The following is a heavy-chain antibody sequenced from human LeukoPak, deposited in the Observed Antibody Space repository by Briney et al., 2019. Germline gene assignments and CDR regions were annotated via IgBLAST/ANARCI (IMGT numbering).Heavy chain of an antibody. CDR3: ARTTAMGTYYFDY. Sequence: PGGSLRLSCAASGFTVSSNYMSWVRQAPGKGLEWVSVTYSGGSTYYADSVKGRFTISRDNSKNTLYLQMNSLRAEDTAVYYCARTTAMGTYYFDYWDQGTLVTVSS. V-gene: IGHV3-53*01. CDR1: GFTVSSNY. D-gene: IGHD5-18*01. CDR2: TYSGGST. J-gene: IGHJ4*02.